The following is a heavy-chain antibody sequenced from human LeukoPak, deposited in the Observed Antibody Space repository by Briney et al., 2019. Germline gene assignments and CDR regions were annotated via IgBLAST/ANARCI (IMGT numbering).Heavy chain of an antibody. V-gene: IGHV4-59*01. J-gene: IGHJ4*02. CDR2: IYYSGST. CDR3: ATANLYSDAFDY. Sequence: PSETLSLTCTVSGGSISSYYWSWIRQPPGKGLEWIGYIYYSGSTNYNPSLMSRVTISVDTSKNQFSLKLSSVTAADTAVYYCATANLYSDAFDYWGQGTLVTVSS. D-gene: IGHD2-8*01. CDR1: GGSISSYY.